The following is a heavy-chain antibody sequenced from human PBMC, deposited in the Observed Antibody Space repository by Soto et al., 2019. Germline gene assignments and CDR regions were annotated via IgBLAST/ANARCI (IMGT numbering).Heavy chain of an antibody. V-gene: IGHV1-3*01. D-gene: IGHD3-10*01. CDR1: GYTFINYA. J-gene: IGHJ4*02. Sequence: ASVKVSCKASGYTFINYAIHWLRQAPGQRLEWMGWINGGNGNTEYSQRFQGRVTITRTLSASTAYMELSGLRSEDTAVYYCARVGGSTLDYWGQGTLVTVSS. CDR2: INGGNGNT. CDR3: ARVGGSTLDY.